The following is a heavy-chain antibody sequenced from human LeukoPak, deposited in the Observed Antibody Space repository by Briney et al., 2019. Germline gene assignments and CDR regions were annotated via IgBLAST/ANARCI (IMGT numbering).Heavy chain of an antibody. J-gene: IGHJ3*02. V-gene: IGHV4-34*01. CDR2: INHSGST. CDR3: ARALIAVEALNDAFDI. Sequence: SETLSLTCAVYGGSFSGYYWSWIRQPPGKGLEWIGEINHSGSTNYNPSLKSRVTISVDTSKNQFSLKLSSVTAADTAVYYCARALIAVEALNDAFDIWGQGTMLTVSS. D-gene: IGHD6-19*01. CDR1: GGSFSGYY.